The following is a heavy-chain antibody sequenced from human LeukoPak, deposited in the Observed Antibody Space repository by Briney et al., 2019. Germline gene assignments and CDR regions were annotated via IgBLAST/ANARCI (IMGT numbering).Heavy chain of an antibody. CDR2: ISNNGGST. J-gene: IGHJ4*02. CDR1: GFTFSNYA. Sequence: PRGSLRLSCAAPGFTFSNYAMSWVRQAPGRGLEWVSAISNNGGSTYDADSMKGRFTISRDNSKNTLHLQMNSLRAEDTAVYHCARQLGYCSDGSCYFDYWGQGTLVTVSS. D-gene: IGHD2-15*01. V-gene: IGHV3-23*01. CDR3: ARQLGYCSDGSCYFDY.